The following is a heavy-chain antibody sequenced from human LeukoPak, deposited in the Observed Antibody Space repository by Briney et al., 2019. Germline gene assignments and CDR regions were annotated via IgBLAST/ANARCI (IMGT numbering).Heavy chain of an antibody. Sequence: GGSLRLSCAASGFTFTNYAMIWVRQAPGRGLEWVSAIRSGGDGTLYADSVKGRFTISRDNSKNTLYLQMNSLRAEDTAVYYCSKRGSDSPSCFQHWGQGTLVTVSS. CDR3: SKRGSDSPSCFQH. V-gene: IGHV3-23*01. J-gene: IGHJ1*01. CDR1: GFTFTNYA. D-gene: IGHD2-21*02. CDR2: IRSGGDGT.